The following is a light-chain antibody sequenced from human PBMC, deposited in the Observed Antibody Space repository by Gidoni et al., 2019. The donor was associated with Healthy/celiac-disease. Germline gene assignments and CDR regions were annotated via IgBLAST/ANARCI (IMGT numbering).Light chain of an antibody. J-gene: IGLJ2*01. V-gene: IGLV3-19*01. CDR1: SLRSYY. CDR2: GKN. Sequence: SSELTQDPAVSVALGQKVWITCQGDSLRSYYASWYQQKPGQAPVLVIYGKNNRPSGIPDRFSGSSSGNTASLTITGAQAEDEADYYCNSRDSSGNPVVFGGGTKLTVL. CDR3: NSRDSSGNPVV.